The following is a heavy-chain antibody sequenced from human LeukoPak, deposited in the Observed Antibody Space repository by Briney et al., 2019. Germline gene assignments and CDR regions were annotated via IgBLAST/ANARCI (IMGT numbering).Heavy chain of an antibody. D-gene: IGHD4-17*01. Sequence: PGGSLRLSCAASRFTFSSYWMHWVRQAPGKGLVWVSRINSDGSSTSYADSVKGRFTISRDNAKNTLYLQMNSLRAEDTAVYYCARDYGDYSRYYFDYWGQGTLVTVST. J-gene: IGHJ4*02. CDR3: ARDYGDYSRYYFDY. CDR1: RFTFSSYW. V-gene: IGHV3-74*01. CDR2: INSDGSST.